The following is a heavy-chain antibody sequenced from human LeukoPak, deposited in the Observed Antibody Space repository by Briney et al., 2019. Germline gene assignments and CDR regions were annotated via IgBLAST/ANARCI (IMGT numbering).Heavy chain of an antibody. CDR2: MYTSGST. CDR1: GGSISSGSYY. CDR3: ARHGSGWYDY. V-gene: IGHV4-61*02. J-gene: IGHJ4*02. D-gene: IGHD6-19*01. Sequence: SQTLSLTCTVSGGSISSGSYYWSWIRQPAGKALEWLGRMYTSGSTNYNPSLKSRVTMSVDTSNNQLSLKLTSVTAADTAIYYCARHGSGWYDYWGQGTLVTVSS.